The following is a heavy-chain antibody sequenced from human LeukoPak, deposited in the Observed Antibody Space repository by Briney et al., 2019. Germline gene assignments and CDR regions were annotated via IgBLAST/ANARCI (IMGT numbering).Heavy chain of an antibody. J-gene: IGHJ3*02. V-gene: IGHV3-33*01. CDR3: ARVAAAAKGDAFDI. D-gene: IGHD6-25*01. Sequence: GGSLRLSCAASGFTFSSYVMHWVRQAPGKGLEWVALIWYDGSNKYFADSVKGRFTISRDSSKNTLYLQMNSLRAEDTAVYYCARVAAAAKGDAFDIWGQGTMVTVSS. CDR1: GFTFSSYV. CDR2: IWYDGSNK.